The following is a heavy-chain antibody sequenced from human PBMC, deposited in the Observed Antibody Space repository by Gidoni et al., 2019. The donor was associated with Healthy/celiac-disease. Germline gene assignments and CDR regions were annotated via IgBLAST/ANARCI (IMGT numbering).Heavy chain of an antibody. V-gene: IGHV3-11*05. J-gene: IGHJ6*02. CDR2: ISSSSSYT. CDR3: ARGHSSPSPEYGMDV. Sequence: QVQLVESGGGLVKPGGSLRLSCAASGFTFSDYYMSWIRQAPVKGLGWVSYISSSSSYTNYADSVKGRFTISRDNAKNSLYLQMNSLRAEDTAVYYCARGHSSPSPEYGMDVWGQGTTVTVSS. CDR1: GFTFSDYY. D-gene: IGHD2-21*01.